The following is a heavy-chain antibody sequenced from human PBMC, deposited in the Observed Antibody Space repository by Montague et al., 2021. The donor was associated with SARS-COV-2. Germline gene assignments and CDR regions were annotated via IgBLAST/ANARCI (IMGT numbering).Heavy chain of an antibody. CDR3: ARLRDGVVPSPILGVGPDYSYYYMDV. J-gene: IGHJ6*03. D-gene: IGHD3-10*01. CDR1: GTSFSGYY. Sequence: SETLSLTCAVHGTSFSGYYWNWIRQPPGKGLEWIGEINHGGSTKYSPSLNSRLTISADTSKNKFALKLTSVAAADTAVYYCARLRDGVVPSPILGVGPDYSYYYMDVWGRGTTVTVSS. V-gene: IGHV4-34*01. CDR2: INHGGST.